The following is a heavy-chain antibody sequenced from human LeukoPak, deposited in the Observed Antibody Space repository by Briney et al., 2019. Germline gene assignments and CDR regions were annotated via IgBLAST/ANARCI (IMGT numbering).Heavy chain of an antibody. V-gene: IGHV4-31*03. D-gene: IGHD4-17*01. CDR2: IYYSGST. Sequence: PSQTLSLTCTVSGGSISSGGYYWSWIRQHPGKGLEWIGYIYYSGSTYYNPSLKSRVTISVDTSKNQFSLNLSSVTAADTAVYYCARSGFTVTTDYWGQGTLVTVSS. J-gene: IGHJ4*02. CDR3: ARSGFTVTTDY. CDR1: GGSISSGGYY.